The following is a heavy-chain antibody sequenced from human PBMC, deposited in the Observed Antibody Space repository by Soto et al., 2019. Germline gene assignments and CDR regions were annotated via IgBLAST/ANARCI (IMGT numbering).Heavy chain of an antibody. CDR1: GYTFTSYG. D-gene: IGHD3-22*01. Sequence: ASVKVSCKASGYTFTSYGISWVRQAPGQGLEWMGWISAYNGNTNYAQKLQGRVTMTTDTSTSTAYMELRSLRSDDTAVYYCARCYDSSGYYYERYYYYYGMDVWGQGTTVTVSS. V-gene: IGHV1-18*01. CDR2: ISAYNGNT. CDR3: ARCYDSSGYYYERYYYYYGMDV. J-gene: IGHJ6*02.